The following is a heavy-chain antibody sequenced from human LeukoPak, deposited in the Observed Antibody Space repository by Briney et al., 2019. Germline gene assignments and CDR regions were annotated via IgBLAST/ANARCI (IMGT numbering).Heavy chain of an antibody. D-gene: IGHD2-21*02. CDR2: IYSGGRT. Sequence: GGSLRLSCVASGFIVSSNYMSWVRQAPGKGLEWVSVIYSGGRTYYADSVKGRFTISRDNSKSTLCLQMNSLRAEDTAVYYCARGDVYFDYWGQGTLVTVSS. CDR1: GFIVSSNY. CDR3: ARGDVYFDY. V-gene: IGHV3-53*01. J-gene: IGHJ4*02.